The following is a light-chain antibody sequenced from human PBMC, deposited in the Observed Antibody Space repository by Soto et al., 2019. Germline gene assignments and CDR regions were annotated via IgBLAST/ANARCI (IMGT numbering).Light chain of an antibody. J-gene: IGKJ5*01. Sequence: EIVLTQSPGTLSFSPGERATLSCRASQSVSNNLAWYQQKSGQAPRLLIYDASNRATGIPARFSGSGSGTDFTLTISSLEPEDFAVYYCQHRKNWQVTFGQGTRLEIK. CDR3: QHRKNWQVT. V-gene: IGKV3D-11*02. CDR2: DAS. CDR1: QSVSNN.